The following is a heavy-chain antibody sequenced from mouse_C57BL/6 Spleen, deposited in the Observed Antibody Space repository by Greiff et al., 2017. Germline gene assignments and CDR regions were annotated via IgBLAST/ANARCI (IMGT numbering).Heavy chain of an antibody. CDR3: ARDFDGYYFDY. D-gene: IGHD2-3*01. CDR1: GYSITSGYY. J-gene: IGHJ2*01. CDR2: ISYDGSN. Sequence: DVKLQESGPGLVKPSQSLSLTCSVTGYSITSGYYWNWIRQFPGNKLEWMGYISYDGSNNYNPSLKNRISITRDTSKNQFFLKLNSVTTEDTATYYCARDFDGYYFDYWGQGTTLTVSS. V-gene: IGHV3-6*01.